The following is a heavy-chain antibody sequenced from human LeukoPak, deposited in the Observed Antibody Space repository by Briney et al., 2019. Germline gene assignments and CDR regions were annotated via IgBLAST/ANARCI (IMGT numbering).Heavy chain of an antibody. V-gene: IGHV4-38-2*02. J-gene: IGHJ6*03. CDR1: GYSITSGYY. Sequence: SETLSLTCTVSGYSITSGYYWGWIRQPPGGGLEWIGSIYNGGSIYYDPSLKSRVTISVATSKNEVSLKLSSVTAADTAVYYCARFTVDGSDYPYYMDVWGKGTTVTVSS. D-gene: IGHD3-22*01. CDR3: ARFTVDGSDYPYYMDV. CDR2: IYNGGSI.